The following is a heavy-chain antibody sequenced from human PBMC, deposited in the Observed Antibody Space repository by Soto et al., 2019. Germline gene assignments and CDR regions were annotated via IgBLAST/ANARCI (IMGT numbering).Heavy chain of an antibody. D-gene: IGHD3-3*01. CDR1: GFTFSSYA. J-gene: IGHJ5*02. CDR2: ISGSGGST. Sequence: QTGGSLRLSCAASGFTFSSYAMSWVRQAPGKGLEWVSAISGSGGSTYYADSVKGRFTISRDNSKNTLYLQMNSLRAEDTAVYYFAKLRFLEWLFSPNWFDPWGQGTLVTVSS. CDR3: AKLRFLEWLFSPNWFDP. V-gene: IGHV3-23*01.